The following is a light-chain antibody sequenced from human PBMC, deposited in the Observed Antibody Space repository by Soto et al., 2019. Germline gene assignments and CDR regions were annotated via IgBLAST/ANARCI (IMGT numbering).Light chain of an antibody. V-gene: IGKV3-11*01. CDR1: RSVGSS. CDR2: GTS. CDR3: QQRSYWPWT. Sequence: EIVLTQSPATLSLSPGDRATLSCRASRSVGSSLAWYQHKPGQAPRLLIYGTSNRATGVPDRSSGGESGADFTLTISSLEPADSAVFYCQQRSYWPWTFGQGTKVDIK. J-gene: IGKJ1*01.